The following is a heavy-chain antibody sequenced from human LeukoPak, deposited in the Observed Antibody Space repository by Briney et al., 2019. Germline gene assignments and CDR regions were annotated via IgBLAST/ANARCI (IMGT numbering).Heavy chain of an antibody. CDR2: ISGYNGNT. CDR1: GYIFRNDG. Sequence: ASVRVSCKASGYIFRNDGVSWVRQAPGQGLEWMGWISGYNGNTNYAQKVQGRVTMTTDTSTDTAYMDLRSLRSDDTAVYYCARVSPHRLMAGDSYYMDVWGKGTTVTVSS. J-gene: IGHJ6*03. V-gene: IGHV1-18*01. CDR3: ARVSPHRLMAGDSYYMDV. D-gene: IGHD5-24*01.